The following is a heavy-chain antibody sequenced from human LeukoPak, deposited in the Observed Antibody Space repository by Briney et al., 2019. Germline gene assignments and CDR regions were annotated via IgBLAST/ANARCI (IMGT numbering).Heavy chain of an antibody. D-gene: IGHD2-21*02. V-gene: IGHV3-30*18. J-gene: IGHJ4*02. CDR3: AKVTPGSTARKSGLDF. Sequence: GGSLRLSRAPSGFSFSSYGMHWVRQTPGKGLEWVAVMSFEGSNIYYGDSVKGRFTISRDNSKITLYLQMNRLRVEDTALYYCAKVTPGSTARKSGLDFWGQGTLVTVSS. CDR2: MSFEGSNI. CDR1: GFSFSSYG.